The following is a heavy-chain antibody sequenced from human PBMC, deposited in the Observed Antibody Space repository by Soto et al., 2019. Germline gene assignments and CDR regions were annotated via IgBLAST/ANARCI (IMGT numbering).Heavy chain of an antibody. CDR2: VYYSGST. D-gene: IGHD3-9*01. Sequence: PSETLSLTCTVSGGSVSSSSYYWGWVRQPPGKGLEWIGSVYYSGSTYYNPSLESRVTISVDKSKNQFSLKLMSLSAADTAVYYCGSLEGLATPPYYFDFSGQGALVT. J-gene: IGHJ4*02. CDR1: GGSVSSSSYY. V-gene: IGHV4-39*01. CDR3: GSLEGLATPPYYFDF.